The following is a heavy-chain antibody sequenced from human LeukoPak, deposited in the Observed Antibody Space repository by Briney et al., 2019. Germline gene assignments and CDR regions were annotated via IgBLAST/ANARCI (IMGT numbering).Heavy chain of an antibody. V-gene: IGHV1-2*02. Sequence: ASVKVSCKASGYTFTGYYMHWVRQAPGQGLEWMGWINPNSGGTNYAQKFQGRVTMTRDTSISTAYMELSRLRSDDTAVYYCARGITILGVVSDYGMDVWGQGTTVTVSS. CDR2: INPNSGGT. J-gene: IGHJ6*02. D-gene: IGHD3-3*01. CDR1: GYTFTGYY. CDR3: ARGITILGVVSDYGMDV.